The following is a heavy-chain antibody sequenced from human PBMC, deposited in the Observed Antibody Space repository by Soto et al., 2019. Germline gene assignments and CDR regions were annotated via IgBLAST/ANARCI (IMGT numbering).Heavy chain of an antibody. D-gene: IGHD3-10*01. Sequence: QVQLVESGGGLVKPGGSLRLSCAASGFTFSDYYMTWIRQPPGKGLEGVSYISGSGTIIYYADSVKGRFTVSRDNARNSLYLQMNGLRAEDTAVYYCANDPYYYASENWGQGTLVTVSS. J-gene: IGHJ1*01. V-gene: IGHV3-11*01. CDR2: ISGSGTII. CDR1: GFTFSDYY. CDR3: ANDPYYYASEN.